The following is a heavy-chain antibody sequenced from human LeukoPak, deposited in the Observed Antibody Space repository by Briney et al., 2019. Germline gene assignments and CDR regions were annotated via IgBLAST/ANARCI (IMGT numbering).Heavy chain of an antibody. CDR1: GFTFNTYA. CDR2: ISYDGSNK. Sequence: PGRSLRLSCAASGFTFNTYAMHWVRQAPGKGLEWVAVISYDGSNKYYADSVKGRFTISRDNSKNTLYLQMNSLRAEDTAVYYCAKGCSGSTTCYLIDYWGQGTLVTVSS. V-gene: IGHV3-30-3*01. D-gene: IGHD2-2*01. J-gene: IGHJ4*02. CDR3: AKGCSGSTTCYLIDY.